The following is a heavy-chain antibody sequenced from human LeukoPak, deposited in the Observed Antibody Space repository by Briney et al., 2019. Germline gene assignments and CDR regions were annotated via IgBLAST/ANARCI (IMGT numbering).Heavy chain of an antibody. V-gene: IGHV3-23*01. D-gene: IGHD7-27*01. J-gene: IGHJ4*02. CDR3: AKDGGLWVSAHWGDS. Sequence: GGSLRLSCAASGFTFSSYGMSWVRQAPGKGLEWVSAIGGRDGSTYYADSVKGRFTISRDNSKNTLFLQMNSLRAEDTAVYYCAKDGGLWVSAHWGDSWGRGTLVTVSS. CDR1: GFTFSSYG. CDR2: IGGRDGST.